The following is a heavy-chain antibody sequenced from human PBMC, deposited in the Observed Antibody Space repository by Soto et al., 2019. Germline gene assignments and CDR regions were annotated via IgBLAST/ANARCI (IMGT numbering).Heavy chain of an antibody. CDR3: ARASEDIVATIGSNYYYYGMDV. Sequence: SVKVSCKASGGTFSSYAISWVRQAPGQGPEWMGGIIPIFGTANYAQKFQGRVTITADESTSTAYMELSSLRSEDTAVYYCARASEDIVATIGSNYYYYGMDVWGQGTTVAVSS. CDR1: GGTFSSYA. J-gene: IGHJ6*02. V-gene: IGHV1-69*13. CDR2: IIPIFGTA. D-gene: IGHD5-12*01.